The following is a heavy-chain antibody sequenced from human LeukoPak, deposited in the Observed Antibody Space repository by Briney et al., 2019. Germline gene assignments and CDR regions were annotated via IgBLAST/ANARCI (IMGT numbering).Heavy chain of an antibody. V-gene: IGHV3-30*18. CDR3: AKDLSSLDAFDI. CDR2: ISYDGSNK. D-gene: IGHD3-16*02. Sequence: GGSLRLSCGASGFTFNNFRMNWVRQAPGKGLEWVAVISYDGSNKYYADSVKGRFTISRDNSKNTLYLQMNSLRAEDTAVYYCAKDLSSLDAFDIWGQGTMVTVSS. CDR1: GFTFNNFR. J-gene: IGHJ3*02.